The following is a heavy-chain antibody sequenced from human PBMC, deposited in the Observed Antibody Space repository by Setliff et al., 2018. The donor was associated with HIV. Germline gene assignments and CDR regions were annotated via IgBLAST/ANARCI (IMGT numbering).Heavy chain of an antibody. J-gene: IGHJ4*02. CDR1: GFTFTNYY. CDR2: INPSNGDT. D-gene: IGHD5-12*01. V-gene: IGHV1-2*02. Sequence: ASVKVSCKASGFTFTNYYIQWVRQAPGQGLQGMGWINPSNGDTEYAQTFQSRVNMTRVTSNTTVYMEVTGLQSDDTAVYYCVRGKFRATWSLFADQYFDFWGRGTLVTVSS. CDR3: VRGKFRATWSLFADQYFDF.